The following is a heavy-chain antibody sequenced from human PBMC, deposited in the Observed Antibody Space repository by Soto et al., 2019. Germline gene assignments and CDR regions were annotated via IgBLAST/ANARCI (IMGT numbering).Heavy chain of an antibody. D-gene: IGHD6-19*01. CDR2: ISTYNGNT. Sequence: QVQLVQSGAEVRKPGASVKVACKASGYSFTSSGISWVRQAPGQGPEWMGWISTYNGNTNYAQKFQGRVTMTTDTSTSTAYMDLRSLRSDDRAVYYCARTVAGDFDSWGQGTLVTVSS. J-gene: IGHJ4*02. CDR1: GYSFTSSG. CDR3: ARTVAGDFDS. V-gene: IGHV1-18*01.